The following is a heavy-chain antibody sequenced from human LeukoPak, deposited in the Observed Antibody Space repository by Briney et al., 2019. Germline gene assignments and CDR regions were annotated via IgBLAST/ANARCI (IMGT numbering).Heavy chain of an antibody. J-gene: IGHJ4*02. CDR3: AKEECCSYFDY. V-gene: IGHV3-30*02. CDR1: GFTFSSYG. CDR2: IRYDGSNK. Sequence: GGSLRLSCAASGFTFSSYGMHWVHQAPGKGLEWVAFIRYDGSNKYYADSVKGRFTISRDNSKNTLYLQMNSLGAEDTAVYYCAKEECCSYFDYWGQGRLVTVSS. D-gene: IGHD2-15*01.